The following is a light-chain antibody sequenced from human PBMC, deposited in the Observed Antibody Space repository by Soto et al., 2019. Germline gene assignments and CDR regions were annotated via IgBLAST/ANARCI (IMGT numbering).Light chain of an antibody. Sequence: DIQMTQSPSSLSASVGDRVTITCRASQGISNYLAWYQQQPGTVPRLLIYVASTLQSGVPSRFSGSGSGTDFTLTISSVQPEDVATYYCQKYNSAPWTFGQGTKVEIK. CDR2: VAS. CDR1: QGISNY. V-gene: IGKV1-27*01. CDR3: QKYNSAPWT. J-gene: IGKJ1*01.